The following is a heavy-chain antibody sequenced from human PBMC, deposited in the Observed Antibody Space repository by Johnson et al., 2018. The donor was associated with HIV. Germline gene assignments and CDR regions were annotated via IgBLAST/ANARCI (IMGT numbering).Heavy chain of an antibody. V-gene: IGHV3-30*18. Sequence: QVQLVESGGGRAKPGGSLRLSCAVSGFSFTNAWMSWVRQAPGKGLEWVAVISYDGSNKYYADSVKGRFTISRDNSKTTLYLQMNSLRAEDTAVYYCAKAPYGSGIRPGAFDIWGQGTMVTVSS. CDR3: AKAPYGSGIRPGAFDI. CDR2: ISYDGSNK. J-gene: IGHJ3*02. CDR1: GFSFTNAW. D-gene: IGHD3-10*01.